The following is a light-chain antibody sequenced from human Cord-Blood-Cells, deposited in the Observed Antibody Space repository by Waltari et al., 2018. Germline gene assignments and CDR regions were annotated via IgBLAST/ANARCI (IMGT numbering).Light chain of an antibody. Sequence: EIVLTHSPGTLSLSPGERATLSCRASQSVSSRYLAWYQQKPGQAPRLLIYGSSSRATGIPDRFSGSGSGTDFTLTISRLEPEDFAVYYCQQYGSSPPYTFGQGTKLEIK. CDR2: GSS. V-gene: IGKV3-20*01. CDR3: QQYGSSPPYT. J-gene: IGKJ2*01. CDR1: QSVSSRY.